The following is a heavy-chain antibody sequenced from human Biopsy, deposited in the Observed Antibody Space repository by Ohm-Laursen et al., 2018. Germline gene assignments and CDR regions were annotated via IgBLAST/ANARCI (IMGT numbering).Heavy chain of an antibody. CDR3: ARLTGDPSY. V-gene: IGHV4-59*07. Sequence: SDTLSLTCSVSGYSMSTYYWNWIRQSPGKGLEWIGFIYYTGHTNYNPSLKSRATISVDTSKNQFSLKVISVTAADTAVYYCARLTGDPSYWDQGILVTVSS. D-gene: IGHD7-27*01. CDR1: GYSMSTYY. CDR2: IYYTGHT. J-gene: IGHJ4*02.